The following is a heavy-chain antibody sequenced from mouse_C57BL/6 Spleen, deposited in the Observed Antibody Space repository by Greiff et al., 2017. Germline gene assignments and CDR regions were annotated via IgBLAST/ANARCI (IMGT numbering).Heavy chain of an antibody. CDR3: ALITTVVNYYAMDY. Sequence: VKLQASGPELVKPGASVKISCKASGYAFSSSWMNWVKQRPGKGLEWIGRIYPGDGDTNYNGQFKGKATLTAAKSSSTAYMQLSSLASEDSAVYFCALITTVVNYYAMDYWGQGTSVTVSS. CDR1: GYAFSSSW. CDR2: IYPGDGDT. D-gene: IGHD1-1*01. V-gene: IGHV1-82*01. J-gene: IGHJ4*01.